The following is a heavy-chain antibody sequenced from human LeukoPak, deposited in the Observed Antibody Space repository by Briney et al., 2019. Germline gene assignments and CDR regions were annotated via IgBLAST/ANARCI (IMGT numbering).Heavy chain of an antibody. D-gene: IGHD3-16*01. CDR1: GFAFSSYS. Sequence: PGGSLRLSCAASGFAFSSYSMNWVRQAPGKGLEWVSSISSSSSYIYYADSVKGRFTISRDNAKNSLYLQMNSLRAEDTAVYYCARSGGHYGMDVWGQGTTVTVSS. CDR3: ARSGGHYGMDV. V-gene: IGHV3-21*01. CDR2: ISSSSSYI. J-gene: IGHJ6*02.